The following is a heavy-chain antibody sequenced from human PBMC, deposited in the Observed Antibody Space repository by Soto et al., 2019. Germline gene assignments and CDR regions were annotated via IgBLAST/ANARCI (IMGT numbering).Heavy chain of an antibody. CDR3: ARVSDSSGYYNLYYFDY. Sequence: EVQRVESGGGLVKPGGSLRLSCAASGFTFSSYSMNWVRQAPGKGLEWVSSISSSSSYIYYADSVKGRFTISRDNAKNSLYLQMNSLRAEDTAVYYCARVSDSSGYYNLYYFDYWGQGTLVTVSS. D-gene: IGHD3-22*01. CDR1: GFTFSSYS. CDR2: ISSSSSYI. V-gene: IGHV3-21*01. J-gene: IGHJ4*02.